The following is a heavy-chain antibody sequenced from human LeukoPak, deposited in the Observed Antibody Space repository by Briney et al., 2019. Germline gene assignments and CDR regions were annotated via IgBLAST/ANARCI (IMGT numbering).Heavy chain of an antibody. Sequence: SETLSLTCAVYGGSFSGYYWSWIRQPPGKGLEWIGEINHSGSTNYNPSLKSRVTISVDTSKNYFSLRLTSVTAADTAVYYCARRILWFGELLKEPTYWFDPWGQGTLVIVSS. CDR2: INHSGST. V-gene: IGHV4-34*01. CDR3: ARRILWFGELLKEPTYWFDP. J-gene: IGHJ5*02. CDR1: GGSFSGYY. D-gene: IGHD3-10*01.